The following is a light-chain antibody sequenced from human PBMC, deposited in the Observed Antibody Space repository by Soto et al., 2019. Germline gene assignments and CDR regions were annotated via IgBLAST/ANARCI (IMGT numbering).Light chain of an antibody. J-gene: IGLJ3*02. CDR3: CSYAGSYTWV. Sequence: QSALTQPRSVSGSPRQSVTISCTGTSSDVGGYNYVSWYQQHPGKAPKLTIYDVTKRPSGVPDSFSGSKSGNTASLTISGLQAEDEADYYCCSYAGSYTWVFGGGTKLTVL. CDR2: DVT. CDR1: SSDVGGYNY. V-gene: IGLV2-11*01.